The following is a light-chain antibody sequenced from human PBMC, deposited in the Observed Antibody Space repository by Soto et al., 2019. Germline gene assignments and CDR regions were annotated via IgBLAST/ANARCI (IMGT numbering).Light chain of an antibody. V-gene: IGKV3-20*01. CDR2: GAS. J-gene: IGKJ1*01. CDR3: QQTYRPPPT. Sequence: DIVLTQSPGTLSLSPGERASLSCRASQSVSSGHLAWYQQKPGQAPRLLIYGASSRATGIPDRFSGSGSGTDFTLTISRLEPEDYATYYCQQTYRPPPTFGQGTKV. CDR1: QSVSSGH.